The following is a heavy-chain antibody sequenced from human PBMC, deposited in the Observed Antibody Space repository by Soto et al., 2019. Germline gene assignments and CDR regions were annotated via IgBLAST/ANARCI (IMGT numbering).Heavy chain of an antibody. J-gene: IGHJ4*02. CDR2: IYSGGST. CDR1: GFTVSSNY. CDR3: ARDRTGTTFGMEDYYFDY. V-gene: IGHV3-66*01. D-gene: IGHD1-1*01. Sequence: EVQLVESGGGLVQPGGSLRLSCAASGFTVSSNYMSWVRQAPGKGLEWVSVIYSGGSTYYADSVKGRFTISRDNSKNTLYLQMNSLRAEDTAVYYCARDRTGTTFGMEDYYFDYWGQGTLVTVSS.